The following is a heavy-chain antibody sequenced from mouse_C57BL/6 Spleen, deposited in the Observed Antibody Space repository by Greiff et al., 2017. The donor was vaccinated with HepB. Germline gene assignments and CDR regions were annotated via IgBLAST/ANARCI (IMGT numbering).Heavy chain of an antibody. CDR2: INPNNGGT. Sequence: EVQLQQSGPELVKPGASVKISCKASGYTFTDYYMNWVKQSHGKSLEWIGDINPNNGGTSYNQKFKGKATLTVDKSSSTAYMELRSLTSEDSAVYYCARGKGYYGNVDYWGQGTTLTVSS. V-gene: IGHV1-26*01. J-gene: IGHJ2*01. D-gene: IGHD2-1*01. CDR1: GYTFTDYY. CDR3: ARGKGYYGNVDY.